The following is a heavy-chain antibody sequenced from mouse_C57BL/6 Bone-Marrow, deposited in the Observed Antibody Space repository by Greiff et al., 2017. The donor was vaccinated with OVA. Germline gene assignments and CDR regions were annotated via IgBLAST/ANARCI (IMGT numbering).Heavy chain of an antibody. V-gene: IGHV6-3*01. CDR2: IRLKSDNYAT. CDR3: TGRGGYYCDY. D-gene: IGHD1-1*02. J-gene: IGHJ2*01. CDR1: GFTFSNYW. Sequence: EVKLMESGGGLVQPGGSMKLSCVASGFTFSNYWMNWVRQSPEKGLEWVAQIRLKSDNYATHYAESVKGRFTISRDDAKSSVYLQMNNLRAEDTGIYYCTGRGGYYCDYWGQGTTLTVSS.